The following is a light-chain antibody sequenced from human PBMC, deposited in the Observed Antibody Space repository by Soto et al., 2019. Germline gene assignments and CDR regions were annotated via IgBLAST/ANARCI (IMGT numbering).Light chain of an antibody. V-gene: IGLV1-40*01. J-gene: IGLJ2*01. Sequence: QSVLTQPPSVSGAPGQRXXISCTGSSSNIXAXXDVNWYQQFXGTAPKLLIYGNDNRPSGVPDRFSGSKSDTSASLAVTGLQAEDEADYYCQSYDSGLSAVLFGGGTKVTVL. CDR3: QSYDSGLSAVL. CDR2: GND. CDR1: SSNIXAXXD.